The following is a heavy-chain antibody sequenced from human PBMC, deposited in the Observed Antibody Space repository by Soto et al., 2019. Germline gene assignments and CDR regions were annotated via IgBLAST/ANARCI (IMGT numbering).Heavy chain of an antibody. V-gene: IGHV3-9*01. J-gene: IGHJ3*02. D-gene: IGHD6-19*01. Sequence: EIQLAESGGGLVQPGRSLRLSCEGSGFRFDDFAMHGVRQTPGKGLEWVSGISWNSGTVAYADSVKGRFTISRDNAKNSLHLQMNSLRAEDTALYYCAKDRRPIAVAGAIDNWGQGTMVTVSS. CDR1: GFRFDDFA. CDR3: AKDRRPIAVAGAIDN. CDR2: ISWNSGTV.